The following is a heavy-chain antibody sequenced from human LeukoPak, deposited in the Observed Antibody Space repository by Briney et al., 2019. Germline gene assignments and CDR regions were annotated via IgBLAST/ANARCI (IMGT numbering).Heavy chain of an antibody. CDR2: ISSSSSTI. CDR1: GFTFSSYS. J-gene: IGHJ4*02. Sequence: PGGSLRLSCAASGFTFSSYSMNWVRRAPGKGLEWVSYISSSSSTIYYADSVKGRFTISRDNAKNSLYLQMNSLRAEDTAVYYCARVGVDTAMVPYFDYWGQGTLVTVSS. CDR3: ARVGVDTAMVPYFDY. V-gene: IGHV3-48*01. D-gene: IGHD5-18*01.